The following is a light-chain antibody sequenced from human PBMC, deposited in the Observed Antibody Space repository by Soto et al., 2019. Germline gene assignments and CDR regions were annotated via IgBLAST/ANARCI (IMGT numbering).Light chain of an antibody. CDR3: MQALETWT. V-gene: IGKV2-28*01. CDR2: LGS. Sequence: DIVVTQSPLSLPVTPGEPASISCRSSQSLLHSNGYNYLDWYLQKPGQSPQLLIYLGSNWASGVPDRFSGSGSGTDFTLRIARVEAEDAGVYYCMQALETWTFGQGTKVEIK. CDR1: QSLLHSNGYNY. J-gene: IGKJ1*01.